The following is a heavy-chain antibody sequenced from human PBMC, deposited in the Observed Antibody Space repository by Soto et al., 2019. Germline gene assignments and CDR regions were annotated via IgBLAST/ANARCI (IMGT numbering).Heavy chain of an antibody. CDR2: IIPMVDIV. Sequence: QVQLVQSGAEAKKPGSSVRVSCKASGGTFSSETISWVRQAPGQGLEWMGRIIPMVDIVNYAQRLQGRVTITADKSTSTVYMELSSLRSEDTAVYYCSTWFDPWGQGTLVTVSS. J-gene: IGHJ5*02. V-gene: IGHV1-69*02. CDR3: STWFDP. CDR1: GGTFSSET.